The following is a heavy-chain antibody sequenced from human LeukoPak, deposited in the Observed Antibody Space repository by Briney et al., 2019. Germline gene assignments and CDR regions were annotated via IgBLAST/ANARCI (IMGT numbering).Heavy chain of an antibody. CDR3: ARGPIQLWLKRYFDY. V-gene: IGHV4-34*01. CDR1: GGSSSGYY. Sequence: PSETLSLTCAVYGGSSSGYYWSWIRQPPGKGLEWIGEINHSGSTNYNPSLKSRVTISVDTSKNQFSLKLSSVTAADTAVYYCARGPIQLWLKRYFDYWGQGTLVTVSS. J-gene: IGHJ4*02. CDR2: INHSGST. D-gene: IGHD5-18*01.